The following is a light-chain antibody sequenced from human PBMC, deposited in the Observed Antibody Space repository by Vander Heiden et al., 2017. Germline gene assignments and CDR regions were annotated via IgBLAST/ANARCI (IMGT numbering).Light chain of an antibody. CDR1: QSVSSRY. Sequence: DIVLTQYPGTLSLSPGERATLSCRASQSVSSRYLAWYQQRAGQAPRLLIYGASSRATGIPDRFSGSGSGTDFTLTISRLEPEDFAVYYCQQYETPWTFGQGTKVEIK. J-gene: IGKJ1*01. CDR2: GAS. V-gene: IGKV3-20*01. CDR3: QQYETPWT.